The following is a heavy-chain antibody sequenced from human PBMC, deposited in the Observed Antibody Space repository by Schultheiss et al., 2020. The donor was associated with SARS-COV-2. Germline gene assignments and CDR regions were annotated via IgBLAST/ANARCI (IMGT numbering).Heavy chain of an antibody. Sequence: SETLSLTCAVYGGSFSGYYWSWIRQPPGKGLEWIGEINHSGSTNYNPSLKSRVTISVDTSKNQFSLKLSSVTAADTAVYYCARGRSGLWFRESRPYFDYWGQGTLVTVSS. D-gene: IGHD3-10*01. CDR2: INHSGST. J-gene: IGHJ4*02. CDR1: GGSFSGYY. V-gene: IGHV4-34*01. CDR3: ARGRSGLWFRESRPYFDY.